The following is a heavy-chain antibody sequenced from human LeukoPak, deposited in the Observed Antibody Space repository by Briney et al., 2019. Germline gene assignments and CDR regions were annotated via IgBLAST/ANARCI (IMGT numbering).Heavy chain of an antibody. CDR1: GFTFNNYG. CDR2: IRYNGNNQ. CDR3: AKDSAFYYIDV. J-gene: IGHJ6*03. V-gene: IGHV3-30*02. D-gene: IGHD3-10*01. Sequence: GGSLRLSCAASGFTFNNYGMHWVRQAPGKGLEWVAFIRYNGNNQYYADSVKGRFTISRDDSKNTLYLQMNSLKGDDTAVYYCAKDSAFYYIDVWGKGTTVIISS.